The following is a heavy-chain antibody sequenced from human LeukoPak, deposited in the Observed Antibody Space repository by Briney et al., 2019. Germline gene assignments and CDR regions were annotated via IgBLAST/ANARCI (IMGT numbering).Heavy chain of an antibody. CDR1: GGSISSSNW. J-gene: IGHJ4*02. CDR2: IYHSGST. CDR3: ARRVTMVRGAFDY. D-gene: IGHD3-10*01. V-gene: IGHV4-4*02. Sequence: PSETLSLTCAVSGGSISSSNWWSWVRQPPGKGLEWIGEIYHSGSTNYNPSLKSRVTISVDTSKNQFSLKLSSVTAADTAVYYCARRVTMVRGAFDYWGQGTLVTVSS.